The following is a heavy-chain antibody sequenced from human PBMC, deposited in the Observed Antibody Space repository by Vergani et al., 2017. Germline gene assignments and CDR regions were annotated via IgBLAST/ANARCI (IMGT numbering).Heavy chain of an antibody. J-gene: IGHJ4*02. D-gene: IGHD3-10*01. CDR2: IYYSGRT. CDR3: ARQVLLWFGELGGYFDY. CDR1: GGSISSSSYY. Sequence: QLQLQESGPGLVKPSETLSLTCTVSGGSISSSSYYWGWIRQPPGKGLEWIGSIYYSGRTYYNPSLKSRVTISVDTSKNQFSLKLSSVTAADTAVYYCARQVLLWFGELGGYFDYWGQGTLVTVSS. V-gene: IGHV4-39*01.